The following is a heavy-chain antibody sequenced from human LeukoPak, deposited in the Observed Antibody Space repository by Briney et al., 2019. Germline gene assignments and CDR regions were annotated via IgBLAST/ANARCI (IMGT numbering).Heavy chain of an antibody. Sequence: RPGGSPRLSCAASGFTFSSYAMTWVRQAPGKGLEWVSGTGSTGVSTFYADSVKGRFTVSRGNSKNTLSLQMNSLRAEDTAVYYCAKDPGVVPAHYFDYWGQGTLVTVSS. CDR3: AKDPGVVPAHYFDY. J-gene: IGHJ4*02. V-gene: IGHV3-23*01. CDR1: GFTFSSYA. CDR2: TGSTGVST. D-gene: IGHD2-2*01.